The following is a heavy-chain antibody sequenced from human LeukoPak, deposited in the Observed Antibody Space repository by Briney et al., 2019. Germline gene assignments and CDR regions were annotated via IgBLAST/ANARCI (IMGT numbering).Heavy chain of an antibody. J-gene: IGHJ4*02. CDR2: INHSGST. Sequence: SETLSHTCAVYGGSFSGYYWSWIRQPPGKGLEWIGEINHSGSTNYNPSLKSRVTISVDTSKNQFSLKLSSVTAADTAVYYCARGSTPPRYSSSPTGFDYWAKRSASRYSSSPTGFDYWGQGTLVTVPS. D-gene: IGHD6-13*01. V-gene: IGHV4-34*01. CDR3: ARGSTPPRYSSSPTGFDYWAKRSASRYSSSPTGFDY. CDR1: GGSFSGYY.